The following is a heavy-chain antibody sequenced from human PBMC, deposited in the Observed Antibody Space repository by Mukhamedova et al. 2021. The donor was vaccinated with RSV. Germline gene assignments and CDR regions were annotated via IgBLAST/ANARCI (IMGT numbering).Heavy chain of an antibody. J-gene: IGHJ4*02. D-gene: IGHD5-18*01. CDR3: AGGRGRGYAAMVDY. Sequence: WVSAISGGNINTYYADSVKGRFTISRDNSKSTVWLQMNSLRAEDTAVYYCAGGRGRGYAAMVDYWGQGALVTVSS. V-gene: IGHV3-23*01. CDR2: ISGGNINT.